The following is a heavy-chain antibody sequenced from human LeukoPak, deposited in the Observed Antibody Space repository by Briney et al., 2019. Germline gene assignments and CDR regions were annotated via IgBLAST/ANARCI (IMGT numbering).Heavy chain of an antibody. CDR2: IKPDGSEK. V-gene: IGHV3-7*01. Sequence: GGSLRLSCVASGFTFSSYWMNWVRQAPGKGLEWVATIKPDGSEKYYVDSVKGRFTISRDNAETSLFLQLSSLRADDTALYYCVRQGYDDAVYYFEYWGQGTLVTVSS. D-gene: IGHD3-22*01. CDR1: GFTFSSYW. J-gene: IGHJ4*02. CDR3: VRQGYDDAVYYFEY.